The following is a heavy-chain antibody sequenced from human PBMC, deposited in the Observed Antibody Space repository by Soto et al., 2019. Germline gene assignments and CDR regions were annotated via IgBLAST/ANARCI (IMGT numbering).Heavy chain of an antibody. CDR3: ARRPVTYYFDY. Sequence: GGSLRLSCAASGFTFSNYAMHWVSQAPGKGLEWVAVISYDGSNTYYADSVKGRFTISRDNSKNTLYLQMDSLRAEDTAVYYCARRPVTYYFDYWGQGTLVTVS. CDR1: GFTFSNYA. V-gene: IGHV3-30-3*01. J-gene: IGHJ4*02. CDR2: ISYDGSNT. D-gene: IGHD4-17*01.